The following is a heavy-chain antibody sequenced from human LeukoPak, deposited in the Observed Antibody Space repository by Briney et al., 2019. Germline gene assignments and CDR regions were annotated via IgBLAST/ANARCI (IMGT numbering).Heavy chain of an antibody. J-gene: IGHJ4*02. D-gene: IGHD2-2*01. CDR3: ANHLACGSTSCPPFDS. V-gene: IGHV3-21*01. Sequence: GGSLRLSCTASGFTFSTYSMNWVRQAPGKGLEWVASISDRGTYIYYADSVKGRFTISRDNAKNSLYLQMNSLRAEDTAVYYCANHLACGSTSCPPFDSWGQGTLVTVSS. CDR2: ISDRGTYI. CDR1: GFTFSTYS.